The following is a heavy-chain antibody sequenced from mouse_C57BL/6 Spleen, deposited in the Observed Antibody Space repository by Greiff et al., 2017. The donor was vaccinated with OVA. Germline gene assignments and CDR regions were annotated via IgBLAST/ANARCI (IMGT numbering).Heavy chain of an antibody. Sequence: VQLQQPGAELVMPGASVKLSCKASGYTFTSYWMHWVKQRPGQGLEWIGELDPSDSYTNYNQKFKGKSTLTVDKSSSTAYMQLSSLTSEDSAVYYCARSTVVAGRGFAYWGQGTLVTVSA. V-gene: IGHV1-69*01. CDR3: ARSTVVAGRGFAY. CDR2: LDPSDSYT. J-gene: IGHJ3*01. D-gene: IGHD1-1*01. CDR1: GYTFTSYW.